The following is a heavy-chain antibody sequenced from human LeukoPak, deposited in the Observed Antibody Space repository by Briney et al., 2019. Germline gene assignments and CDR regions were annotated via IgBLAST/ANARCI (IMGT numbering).Heavy chain of an antibody. J-gene: IGHJ4*02. CDR2: IDEDGSER. V-gene: IGHV3-7*01. Sequence: GGSLKLSCAASGFTYRDYWLSWVRQAPGKVLEWVANIDEDGSERYYVESVKGRFTISRDNAKNSLYLQMNSLRAEDTAVYYCAREYYYNSSGYGPFKYWGQGTQVTVSS. CDR1: GFTYRDYW. D-gene: IGHD3-22*01. CDR3: AREYYYNSSGYGPFKY.